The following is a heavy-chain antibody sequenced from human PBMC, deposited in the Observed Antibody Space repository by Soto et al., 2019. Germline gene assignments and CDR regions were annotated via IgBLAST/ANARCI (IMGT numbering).Heavy chain of an antibody. J-gene: IGHJ3*02. CDR2: ISAYNGNT. D-gene: IGHD3-9*01. Sequence: VKVSCKASGYTFTSYGISWVRQAPGQGLEWMGWISAYNGNTNYAQKLQGRVTMTTDTSTSTAYMELRSLRSDDTAVYYCASTLRYFDWLLSPYAFDIWGQGTMVTVSS. V-gene: IGHV1-18*01. CDR3: ASTLRYFDWLLSPYAFDI. CDR1: GYTFTSYG.